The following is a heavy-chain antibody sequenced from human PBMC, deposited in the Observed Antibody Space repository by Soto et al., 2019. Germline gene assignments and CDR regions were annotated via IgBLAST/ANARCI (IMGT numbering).Heavy chain of an antibody. CDR3: ARDAGSGYYYDAFDI. Sequence: GESLKISCKGSGYSFTSYWIGWVRQMPGKGLEWMGIIYPGDSDTRYGPSFQGQVTISADKSISTAYLQWSSLKASDTAMYYCARDAGSGYYYDAFDIWGQGTMVTVSS. D-gene: IGHD3-22*01. V-gene: IGHV5-51*01. J-gene: IGHJ3*02. CDR1: GYSFTSYW. CDR2: IYPGDSDT.